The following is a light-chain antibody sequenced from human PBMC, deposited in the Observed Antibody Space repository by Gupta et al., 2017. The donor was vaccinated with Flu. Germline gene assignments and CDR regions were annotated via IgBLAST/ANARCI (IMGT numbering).Light chain of an antibody. J-gene: IGLJ3*02. CDR3: FLSYSGARV. Sequence: QAVVTQEPSLTVSPGGTVTLTCGSNTGAVTSGHYPHWFQQKPGQAPRTLIFDTSNKYSWTPARFSGSLLGGKAALTLSGAQPDDEADYYCFLSYSGARVFGGGTKLTVL. CDR1: TGAVTSGHY. V-gene: IGLV7-46*01. CDR2: DTS.